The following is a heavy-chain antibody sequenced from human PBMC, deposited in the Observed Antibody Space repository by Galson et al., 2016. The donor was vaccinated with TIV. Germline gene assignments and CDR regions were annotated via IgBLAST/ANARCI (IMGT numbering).Heavy chain of an antibody. V-gene: IGHV3-74*01. CDR2: INSDGSST. CDR3: ARRSYDSSVDY. Sequence: SLRLSCAASGFTFSSHWMHWVRQAPGKGLVWVSRINSDGSSTSYADSVKGRFTISRDNAKNTLHLQMNSLRAEDTAVYYCARRSYDSSVDYWGQRTLVTVSS. CDR1: GFTFSSHW. J-gene: IGHJ4*02. D-gene: IGHD3-22*01.